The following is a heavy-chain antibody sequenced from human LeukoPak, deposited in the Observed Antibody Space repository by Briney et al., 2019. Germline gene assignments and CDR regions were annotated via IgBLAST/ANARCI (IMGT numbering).Heavy chain of an antibody. V-gene: IGHV3-48*01. CDR1: GFTVNSNY. D-gene: IGHD6-19*01. CDR2: ISSTSSTI. CDR3: ARPLIAVAGEFDY. J-gene: IGHJ4*02. Sequence: GGSLRLSCAASGFTVNSNYMSWVRQAPGKGLEWVSYISSTSSTIYYADSVKGRFTISRDNAKNSLYLQMTSLRAEDTAVYYCARPLIAVAGEFDYWGQGTLVTVSS.